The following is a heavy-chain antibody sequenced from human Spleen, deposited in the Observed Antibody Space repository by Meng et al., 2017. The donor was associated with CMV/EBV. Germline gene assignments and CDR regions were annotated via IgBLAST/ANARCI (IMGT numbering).Heavy chain of an antibody. CDR2: IRSKAYGGTT. Sequence: GESLKISCAASGFIFSDHYMDWVRQAPGKRLEWIGFIRSKAYGGTTDYAASVKGRFTISRDDSKSIAYLQMNSLKTEDTAVYYCTRDLIEYSSSSPYYWGQGTLVTVSS. D-gene: IGHD6-6*01. CDR3: TRDLIEYSSSSPYY. J-gene: IGHJ4*02. CDR1: GFIFSDHY. V-gene: IGHV3-49*04.